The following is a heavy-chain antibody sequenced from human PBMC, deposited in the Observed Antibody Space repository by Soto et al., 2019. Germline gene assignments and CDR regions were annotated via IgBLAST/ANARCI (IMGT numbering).Heavy chain of an antibody. V-gene: IGHV4-30-4*01. CDR1: GGSISSGDYY. CDR2: IYYSGST. Sequence: QVQLQASGPGLVKPSQTLSLTCTVSGGSISSGDYYWSWIRQPPGKGLEWIGYIYYSGSTYYNPSLKSRVTISVDTSKNQGSQKLSSVTAADTAVYYCAREDYYYGSGSYYHWGQGTLVTVSS. CDR3: AREDYYYGSGSYYH. J-gene: IGHJ5*02. D-gene: IGHD3-10*01.